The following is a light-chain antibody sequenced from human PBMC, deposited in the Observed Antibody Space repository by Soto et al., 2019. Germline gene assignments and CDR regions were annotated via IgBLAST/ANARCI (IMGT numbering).Light chain of an antibody. CDR1: QSISSW. CDR2: KAS. CDR3: LQYNSYSAT. Sequence: DIQMTQSPSTLSASVGDRVTITCRASQSISSWLAWYQQKPGKAPKLLIYKASSLESGVPSRFSGRGSATEFTLTISSLQPDDFATYYCLQYNSYSATFGQGTKVDI. V-gene: IGKV1-5*03. J-gene: IGKJ1*01.